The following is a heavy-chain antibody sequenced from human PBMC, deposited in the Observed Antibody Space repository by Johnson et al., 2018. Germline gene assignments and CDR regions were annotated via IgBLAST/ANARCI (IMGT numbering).Heavy chain of an antibody. Sequence: QVQLVQSGAEVKKPGSSVKVSCKASGGTFSSYAISWVRQAPGQGLEWMGGIIPIFGTANYAQKFQGRVTITADESTSTAYMELSSLRSEDPAVYYCAGTYYYDSSGYPAYFQPWGQGTLVTVSS. CDR2: IIPIFGTA. CDR1: GGTFSSYA. D-gene: IGHD3-22*01. V-gene: IGHV1-69*12. CDR3: AGTYYYDSSGYPAYFQP. J-gene: IGHJ1*01.